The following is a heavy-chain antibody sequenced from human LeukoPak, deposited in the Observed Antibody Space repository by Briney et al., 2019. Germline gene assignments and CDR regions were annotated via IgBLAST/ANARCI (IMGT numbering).Heavy chain of an antibody. CDR2: ISSSSSYI. CDR3: ARGGFSSSHNDY. J-gene: IGHJ4*02. V-gene: IGHV3-21*01. D-gene: IGHD6-13*01. Sequence: KPGGSLRLSCAASGFTFSSYSMNWVRQAPGKGLEWVSSISSSSSYIYYADSVKGRFTISRDNAKNSLYLQMNSLRAEDTAVYYCARGGFSSSHNDYWGQGTLVTVSS. CDR1: GFTFSSYS.